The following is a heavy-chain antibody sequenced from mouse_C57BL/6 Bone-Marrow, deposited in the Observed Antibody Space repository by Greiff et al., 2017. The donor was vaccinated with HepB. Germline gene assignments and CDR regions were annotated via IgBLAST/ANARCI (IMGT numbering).Heavy chain of an antibody. D-gene: IGHD1-1*01. Sequence: VHVKQSGPELVKPGDSVKISCKASGYSFTGYFMNWVMQSHGKSLEWIGRINPYNGDTFYNQKFKGKATLTVDKSSSTAHMELRSLTSEDSAVYYCARSSYDYAMDYWGQGTSVTVSS. J-gene: IGHJ4*01. CDR1: GYSFTGYF. V-gene: IGHV1-20*01. CDR3: ARSSYDYAMDY. CDR2: INPYNGDT.